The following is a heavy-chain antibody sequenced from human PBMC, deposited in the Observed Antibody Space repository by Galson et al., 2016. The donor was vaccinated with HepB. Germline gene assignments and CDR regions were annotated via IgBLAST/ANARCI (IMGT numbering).Heavy chain of an antibody. Sequence: SLRLSCAASGFTFNTYWLGWVRQGPGKGLVWVSRINSDGSTTTYADSVKGRFTISRDNAKKTLYLQMNSQRSEDTAVCYCAREAKLAAPDYYGMDVWGQGTTVTVSS. CDR1: GFTFNTYW. CDR2: INSDGSTT. J-gene: IGHJ6*02. CDR3: AREAKLAAPDYYGMDV. D-gene: IGHD6-13*01. V-gene: IGHV3-74*01.